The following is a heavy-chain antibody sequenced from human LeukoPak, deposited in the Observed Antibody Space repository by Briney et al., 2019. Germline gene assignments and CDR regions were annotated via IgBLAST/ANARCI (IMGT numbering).Heavy chain of an antibody. CDR2: ISSSGSTI. CDR3: ARRQKDGSYDY. V-gene: IGHV3-48*03. CDR1: GFTFSSYE. D-gene: IGHD5-18*01. J-gene: IGHJ4*02. Sequence: GGSLRLSCAASGFTFSSYEMNWVRQAPGKGLEWVSYISSSGSTIYYADSVKGRFTISRDNAKNSLHLQMNSLRAEDTAVYYCARRQKDGSYDYWGQGTLVTVSS.